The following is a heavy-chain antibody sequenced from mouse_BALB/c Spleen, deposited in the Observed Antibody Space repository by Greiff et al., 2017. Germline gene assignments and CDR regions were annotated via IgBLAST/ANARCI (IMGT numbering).Heavy chain of an antibody. J-gene: IGHJ2*01. V-gene: IGHV1S137*01. Sequence: QVQLQQSGAELVRPGVSVKISCKGSGYTFTDYAMHWVKQSHAKSLEWIRVISTYYGDASYNQKFKGKATMTVDKSSSTAYMELARLTSEDSAIYYCARRSSYGNYYFDYWGQGTTLTVSS. D-gene: IGHD2-1*01. CDR1: GYTFTDYA. CDR3: ARRSSYGNYYFDY. CDR2: ISTYYGDA.